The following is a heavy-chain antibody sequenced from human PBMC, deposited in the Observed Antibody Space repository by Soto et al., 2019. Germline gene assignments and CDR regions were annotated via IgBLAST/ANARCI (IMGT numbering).Heavy chain of an antibody. CDR2: MNGGGGST. J-gene: IGHJ5*02. CDR1: GFTFGSYA. V-gene: IGHV3-23*01. D-gene: IGHD3-22*01. Sequence: PGGSLRLSCAASGFTFGSYAMSWVRQAPGKGLEWVSSMNGGGGSTYYAESVQGRFTISRDNAKNSLYLQMNSLRAEDTAVYYCARDGDSSGYSNWFDPWGQGTLVTVSS. CDR3: ARDGDSSGYSNWFDP.